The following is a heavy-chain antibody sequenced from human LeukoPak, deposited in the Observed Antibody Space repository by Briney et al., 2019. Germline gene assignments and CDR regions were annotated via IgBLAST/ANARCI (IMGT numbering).Heavy chain of an antibody. D-gene: IGHD2-15*01. J-gene: IGHJ4*02. CDR1: GGSISSGDYY. V-gene: IGHV4-31*03. Sequence: SETLSLTCTVSGGSISSGDYYWSWIRQHPGKGLEWIGYIHYIGSTYYNPSLKSRVTISVATSKKQFSLKLSSVTAADTAVYYCARVGVAAKSSRYFDYWGQGTLVTVSS. CDR2: IHYIGST. CDR3: ARVGVAAKSSRYFDY.